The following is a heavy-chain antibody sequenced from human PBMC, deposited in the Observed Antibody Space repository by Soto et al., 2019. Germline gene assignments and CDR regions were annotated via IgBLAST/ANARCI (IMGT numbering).Heavy chain of an antibody. CDR1: GGSISSYY. CDR2: IYYSGST. Sequence: SETLSLTCTVSGGSISSYYWSWIRQPPGKGLEWIGYIYYSGSTNYNPSLKSRVTISVDTSKNQFSLKLSSVTAADTAVYYCARTVKWGTYYFDYWGQGTLVTVS. D-gene: IGHD1-26*01. CDR3: ARTVKWGTYYFDY. V-gene: IGHV4-59*01. J-gene: IGHJ4*02.